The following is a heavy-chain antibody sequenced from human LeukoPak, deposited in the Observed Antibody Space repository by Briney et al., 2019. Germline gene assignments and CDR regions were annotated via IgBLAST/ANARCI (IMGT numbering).Heavy chain of an antibody. D-gene: IGHD3-16*01. CDR1: GFTFSTNA. CDR3: GKGVWGTYYS. V-gene: IGHV3-23*01. Sequence: GGSLRLSCAASGFTFSTNALYWVRQAPGKGLEWVSAITGGGDTTYYADSVKGRFTISRDNSKNMVYLEMNSLRAEDTAVYCCGKGVWGTYYSWGQGTLVTVSS. CDR2: ITGGGDTT. J-gene: IGHJ4*02.